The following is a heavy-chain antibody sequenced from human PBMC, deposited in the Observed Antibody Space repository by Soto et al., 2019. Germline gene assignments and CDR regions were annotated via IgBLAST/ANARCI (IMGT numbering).Heavy chain of an antibody. J-gene: IGHJ3*02. CDR2: IYSSGRT. Sequence: QVQLQESGPGLVRPSETLSLTCTVSGGSISNYNWNWIRQSAGKGLEWIGRIYSSGRTNYNPSLKSRVTLSVDTSKNQFSLRLSSVTAADTAMYYCARERTYQLSGDDALDIWGLGTMVTVSS. CDR3: ARERTYQLSGDDALDI. V-gene: IGHV4-4*07. D-gene: IGHD2-2*01. CDR1: GGSISNYN.